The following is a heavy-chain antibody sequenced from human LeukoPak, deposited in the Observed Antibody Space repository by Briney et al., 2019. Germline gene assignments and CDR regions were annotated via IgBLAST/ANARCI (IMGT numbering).Heavy chain of an antibody. CDR2: INQVGTET. CDR1: GFTFTNYY. Sequence: PGGSLRLSCAVSGFTFTNYYMSWVRQAPGKGLEWVANINQVGTETFYVDSVKGRFTISRDNAKNSLYLQMNSLRAEDTAVYYCARGSGSYSFNLLGFDPWGQGTLVSVSS. D-gene: IGHD1-26*01. J-gene: IGHJ5*02. V-gene: IGHV3-7*04. CDR3: ARGSGSYSFNLLGFDP.